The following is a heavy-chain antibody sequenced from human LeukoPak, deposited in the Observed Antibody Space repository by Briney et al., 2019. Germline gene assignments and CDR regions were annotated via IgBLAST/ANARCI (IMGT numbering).Heavy chain of an antibody. Sequence: SETLSLTCTVSGGSISSYFWSWIRQPPGKGLEWIGSIYHSGSTHYNSSLKSRVTISVDTSKNQLSLKLSSVTAADTAVYYCARGVGLTQGGAFDYWGQGTLVTVSS. V-gene: IGHV4-4*09. D-gene: IGHD3-16*01. J-gene: IGHJ4*02. CDR1: GGSISSYF. CDR3: ARGVGLTQGGAFDY. CDR2: IYHSGST.